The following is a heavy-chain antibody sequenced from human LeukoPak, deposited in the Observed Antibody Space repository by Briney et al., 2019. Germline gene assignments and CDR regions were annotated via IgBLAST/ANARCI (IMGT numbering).Heavy chain of an antibody. J-gene: IGHJ4*02. CDR2: ISGGGGGT. V-gene: IGHV3-23*01. CDR3: AKSIFGVSRGFDY. D-gene: IGHD3-3*01. CDR1: GFTFGTYA. Sequence: GGSLRLSCAASGFTFGTYAMSWVRQAPGKGLEWVSAISGGGGGTYSADSVKGRFTISRDNSKNTLYLQMNSLRAEDTAVYYCAKSIFGVSRGFDYWGQGTLVTVSS.